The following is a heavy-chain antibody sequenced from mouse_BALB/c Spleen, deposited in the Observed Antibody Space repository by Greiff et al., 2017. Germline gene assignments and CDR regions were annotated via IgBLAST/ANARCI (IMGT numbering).Heavy chain of an antibody. Sequence: VKLMESGPGLVAPSQSLSITCTVSGFSLTSYGVHWVRQPPGKGLEWLGVIWAGGSTNYNSALMSRLSISKDNSKSQVFLKMNSLQTDDTAMYYCAFYDGYHQAWFAYWGQGTLVTVSA. V-gene: IGHV2-9*02. CDR1: GFSLTSYG. D-gene: IGHD2-3*01. CDR2: IWAGGST. J-gene: IGHJ3*01. CDR3: AFYDGYHQAWFAY.